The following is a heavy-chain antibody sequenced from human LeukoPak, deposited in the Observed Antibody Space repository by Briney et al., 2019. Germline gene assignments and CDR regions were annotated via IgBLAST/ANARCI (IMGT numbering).Heavy chain of an antibody. Sequence: GGSLRLSCAASGFSYSDYYMNWIRQAPGKGLEWVSYSSSSGSSTYYADSVKGRFTISRDYAKNPLFLQMNSLRAEDTAVYYCTAAPNTTPGSLGHWGQGTLVTVSS. CDR2: SSSSGSST. V-gene: IGHV3-11*01. CDR3: TAAPNTTPGSLGH. D-gene: IGHD6-25*01. CDR1: GFSYSDYY. J-gene: IGHJ4*02.